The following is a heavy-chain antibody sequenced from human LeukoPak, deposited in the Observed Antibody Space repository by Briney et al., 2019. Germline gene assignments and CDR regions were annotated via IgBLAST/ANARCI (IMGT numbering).Heavy chain of an antibody. Sequence: SATLSLTCAVYGGYFSGYYWCWIRQPPGQGLEWIGDINHSGSTNYNPSLKSRVTISVDTFKNQFSLKLSSVTAADTAVYYCASAGSRYYYYGMDVWGKGTTVTVSS. CDR1: GGYFSGYY. D-gene: IGHD3-10*01. CDR3: ASAGSRYYYYGMDV. V-gene: IGHV4-34*01. J-gene: IGHJ6*04. CDR2: INHSGST.